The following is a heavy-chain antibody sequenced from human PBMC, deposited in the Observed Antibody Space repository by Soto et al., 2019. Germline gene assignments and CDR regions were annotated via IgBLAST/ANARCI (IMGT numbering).Heavy chain of an antibody. CDR3: ARGYYGPAGAFDI. V-gene: IGHV1-69*13. Sequence: SVKVSCKASGGTFSSYAISWVRQAPGLGLEWMGGIIPIFGTANYAQKFQGRVTITADESTSTAYMELSSLRSEDTAVYYCARGYYGPAGAFDIWGQGTMVTVSS. J-gene: IGHJ3*02. CDR2: IIPIFGTA. D-gene: IGHD3-10*01. CDR1: GGTFSSYA.